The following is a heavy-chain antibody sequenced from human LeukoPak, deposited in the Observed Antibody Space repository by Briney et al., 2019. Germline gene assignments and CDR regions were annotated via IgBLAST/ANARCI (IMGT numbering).Heavy chain of an antibody. J-gene: IGHJ5*02. D-gene: IGHD3-22*01. V-gene: IGHV4-39*01. CDR3: ARQNMITSPYNWFDT. CDR1: GGSITTSHYY. CDR2: MYYTGNT. Sequence: SSETLSLTCTVSGGSITTSHYYWGWIRQPPGKGLEWIGTMYYTGNTFYNPSLKSRLTMSVDTSKSQFSLRLSSVSAADTAVYYCARQNMITSPYNWFDTWGQGTLVSVSS.